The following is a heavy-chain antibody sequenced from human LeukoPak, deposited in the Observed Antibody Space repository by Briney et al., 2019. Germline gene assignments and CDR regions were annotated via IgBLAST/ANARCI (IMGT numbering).Heavy chain of an antibody. Sequence: GGSLRLSCSASGFTFSSYIMHWVRQAPGKGLEYVSAITSIGGSTYYADSVKGRFTISRDNSKDTLYLQMSSLRPEDTAVYYCVKDDSYYYGSGSSNDWGQGTLVTVSS. CDR1: GFTFSSYI. D-gene: IGHD3-10*01. J-gene: IGHJ4*02. CDR2: ITSIGGST. V-gene: IGHV3-64D*06. CDR3: VKDDSYYYGSGSSND.